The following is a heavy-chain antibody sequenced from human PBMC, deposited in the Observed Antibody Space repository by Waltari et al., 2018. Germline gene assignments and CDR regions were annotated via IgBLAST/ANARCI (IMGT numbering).Heavy chain of an antibody. Sequence: QVQLVQSGAEVKKPGSSVKVSCKASGGTFRSYAISRVRQAPGQGRGWMGGIIPIFGTANYAQKFQGRVTITTDESTSTAYMELSSLRSEDTAVYYCARGRNRLHKGNYYYYYYMDVWGKGTTVTVSS. CDR1: GGTFRSYA. D-gene: IGHD2-21*01. J-gene: IGHJ6*03. V-gene: IGHV1-69*05. CDR2: IIPIFGTA. CDR3: ARGRNRLHKGNYYYYYYMDV.